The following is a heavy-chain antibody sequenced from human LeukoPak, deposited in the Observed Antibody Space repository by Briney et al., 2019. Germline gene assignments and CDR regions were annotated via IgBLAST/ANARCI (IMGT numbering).Heavy chain of an antibody. J-gene: IGHJ3*02. Sequence: SETLSLTCTVSGGSITNYYWSWIRQPPGKGLEWIGYVYYSGSTNYNPSLKSRVTISVDTSKNQFSLKLSSVTAADTAVYYCARHRRGEDAFDIWGQGTMVTVSS. CDR3: ARHRRGEDAFDI. V-gene: IGHV4-59*08. CDR1: GGSITNYY. CDR2: VYYSGST.